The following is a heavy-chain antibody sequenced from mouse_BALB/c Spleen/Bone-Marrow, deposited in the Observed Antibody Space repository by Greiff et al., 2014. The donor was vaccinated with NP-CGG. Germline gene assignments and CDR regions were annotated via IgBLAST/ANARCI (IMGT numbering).Heavy chain of an antibody. V-gene: IGHV1S81*02. CDR2: INPSNGAN. J-gene: IGHJ4*01. D-gene: IGHD2-1*01. Sequence: VKLQESGAELVKPGASVKLSCKASGYTFTSYYMFWVKQRPGQGLEWIGGINPSNGANNFNEKFKSKATLTVDKSSSTAYMQLSSLTSEDSAVYYCSRGGNFDVMDYWGQGTSVTVSS. CDR3: SRGGNFDVMDY. CDR1: GYTFTSYY.